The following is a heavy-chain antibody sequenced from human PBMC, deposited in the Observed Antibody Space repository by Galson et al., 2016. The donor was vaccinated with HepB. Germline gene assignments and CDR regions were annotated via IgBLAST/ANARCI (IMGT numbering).Heavy chain of an antibody. D-gene: IGHD3-3*01. V-gene: IGHV3-53*01. CDR1: GFAVRSYC. CDR3: SSHYCAASGHPNYLTH. Sequence: SLRLSCAVAGFAVRSYCMSWVRQAPGKGLEWASVIYSADTTYYADSVKGRFTISTDISKNTLYLQMDSLRADDTAVYYCSSHYCAASGHPNYLTHWGQGTPVTVSS. J-gene: IGHJ4*02. CDR2: IYSADTT.